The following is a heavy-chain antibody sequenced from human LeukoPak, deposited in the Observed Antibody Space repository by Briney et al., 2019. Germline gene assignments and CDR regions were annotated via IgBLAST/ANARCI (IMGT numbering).Heavy chain of an antibody. Sequence: SETLSLTCTVSGGSISSYYWSWIRQPAGKGLEWIGRIYTSGSTNYNPSLKSRVTMSVDTSKNHFSLKLSSVTAADTAVYYCARGLDCSGGSCPDAFDIWGQGTMVTVSS. CDR1: GGSISSYY. V-gene: IGHV4-4*07. CDR3: ARGLDCSGGSCPDAFDI. CDR2: IYTSGST. D-gene: IGHD2-15*01. J-gene: IGHJ3*02.